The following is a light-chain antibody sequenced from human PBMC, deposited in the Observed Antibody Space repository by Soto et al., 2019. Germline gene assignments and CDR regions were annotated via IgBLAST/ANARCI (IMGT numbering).Light chain of an antibody. CDR2: GAS. CDR1: QSVSSL. CDR3: QQYSNLHPT. J-gene: IGKJ1*01. V-gene: IGKV3-15*01. Sequence: EIVMTQSPATLSVSPGERVTLSCRASQSVSSLVAWYQQKPGQAPRLLIYGASTRATGFPDRFSGSGSRTEFNLHISSYPHKDFTVYHCQQYSNLHPTFGQGTKVEIK.